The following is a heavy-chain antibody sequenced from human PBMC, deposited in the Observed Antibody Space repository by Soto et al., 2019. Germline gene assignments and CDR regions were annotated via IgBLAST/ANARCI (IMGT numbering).Heavy chain of an antibody. CDR1: GFTFGDYA. CDR2: IRSKAYGGTT. D-gene: IGHD5-18*01. Sequence: PGGSLRLSCTASGFTFGDYAMSWVRQAPGKGLEWVGFIRSKAYGGTTEYAASVKGRFTISRDDSKSIAYLQMNSLKTEDTAVYYCNRDMASYGRRWYYFDYWGQGTLVTVSS. J-gene: IGHJ4*02. CDR3: NRDMASYGRRWYYFDY. V-gene: IGHV3-49*04.